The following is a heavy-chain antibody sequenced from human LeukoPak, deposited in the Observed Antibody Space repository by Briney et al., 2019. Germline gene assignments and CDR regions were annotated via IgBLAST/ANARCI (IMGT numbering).Heavy chain of an antibody. CDR3: AKDLLLLWFGELDY. D-gene: IGHD3-10*01. V-gene: IGHV3-21*04. J-gene: IGHJ4*02. CDR1: GFTFSTYS. Sequence: PGGSLRLSCAASGFTFSTYSMNWVRQAPGKGLEWVSSISSSSSYIYSADSVKGRFTISRDNAKNSLYLQMNSLGAEDTAVYYCAKDLLLLWFGELDYWGQGTLVTVSS. CDR2: ISSSSSYI.